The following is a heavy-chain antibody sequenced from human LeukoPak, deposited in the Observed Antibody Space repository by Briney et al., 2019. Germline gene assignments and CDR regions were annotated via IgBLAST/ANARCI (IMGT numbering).Heavy chain of an antibody. V-gene: IGHV4-39*02. CDR2: IYYSGST. D-gene: IGHD3-22*01. CDR1: GGSISSSSYY. Sequence: KASETLSLTCTVSGGSISSSSYYWGWIRQPPGKGLEWIGSIYYSGSTYYNPSLKSRVTISVDTSKNQFSLKLSSVTAADTAVYYCAREGNYYDSSGYGYWGQGTLVTVSS. J-gene: IGHJ4*02. CDR3: AREGNYYDSSGYGY.